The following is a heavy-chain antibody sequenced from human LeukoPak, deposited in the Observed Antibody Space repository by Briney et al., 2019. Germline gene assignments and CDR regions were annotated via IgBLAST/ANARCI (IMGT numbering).Heavy chain of an antibody. D-gene: IGHD1-26*01. J-gene: IGHJ6*03. CDR3: ARDPLGWELLNYYYYYMDV. CDR1: GYTFTSYG. Sequence: GASVKVSCKASGYTFTSYGISWVRQAPGQGLEWMGWISAYNGNTNYAQKLQGRVTMTTDTSTGTAYMELRSLRSDDTAVYYCARDPLGWELLNYYYYYMDVWGKGTTVTVSS. CDR2: ISAYNGNT. V-gene: IGHV1-18*01.